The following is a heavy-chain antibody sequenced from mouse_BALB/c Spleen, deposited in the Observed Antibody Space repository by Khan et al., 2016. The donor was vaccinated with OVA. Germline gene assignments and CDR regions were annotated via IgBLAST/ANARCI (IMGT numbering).Heavy chain of an antibody. D-gene: IGHD2-14*01. V-gene: IGHV5-6-5*01. CDR2: ISSGGTP. J-gene: IGHJ2*01. CDR3: VREAYRYDEYYFDY. Sequence: EVELVESGGALVKPGGSLKLSCAVSGFTFSSYVMSWVRQTPEKRLEWVASISSGGTPAYPDSLKGRFTISRDNARNIMYLQMSSLRSEDTAMYYCVREAYRYDEYYFDYWGQGTTRTVSS. CDR1: GFTFSSYV.